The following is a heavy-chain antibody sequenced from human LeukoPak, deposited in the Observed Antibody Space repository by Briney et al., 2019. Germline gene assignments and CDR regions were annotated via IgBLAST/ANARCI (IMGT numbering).Heavy chain of an antibody. CDR2: IWHDGSNK. J-gene: IGHJ4*02. V-gene: IGHV3-30*02. D-gene: IGHD6-19*01. CDR1: GFTFNNYD. Sequence: GGSLRLSCAASGFTFNNYDIHWVRQAPGKGLEWVAFIWHDGSNKYYADSVKGRFTISRDNSKSTLYLQMNSLRAEDTAVFHCARGKPSSGWAIDYWGQGTLVTVSS. CDR3: ARGKPSSGWAIDY.